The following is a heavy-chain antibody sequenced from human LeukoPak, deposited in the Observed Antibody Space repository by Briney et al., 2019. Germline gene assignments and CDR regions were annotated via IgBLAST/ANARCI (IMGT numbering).Heavy chain of an antibody. V-gene: IGHV4-31*02. CDR2: FHPDGTT. J-gene: IGHJ1*01. CDR3: TRGADDYKTGS. CDR1: GDFVINDNSI. Sequence: PSETLSLFCSVPGDFVINDNSIWSWIRQHPEKGLEWIGHFHPDGTTYYNPSLKSRLTISIDTSKNHFSLEMTSMTAADTAVYYCTRGADDYKTGSWGQGTLVTVSS. D-gene: IGHD5-24*01.